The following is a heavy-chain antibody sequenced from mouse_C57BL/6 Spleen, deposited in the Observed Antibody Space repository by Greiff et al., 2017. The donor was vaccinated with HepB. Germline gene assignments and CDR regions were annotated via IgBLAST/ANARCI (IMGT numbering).Heavy chain of an antibody. Sequence: QVQLQQPGAELVKPGASVKLSCKASGYTFTSYWMHWVKQRPGQGLEWIGNINPSNGGTNYNEKFKSKATMTVDKSSSTAYMQLSSLTSEDSAVYSGDKRSYDNSHYYDKDYWGQGPSVTVAS. V-gene: IGHV1-53*01. CDR3: DKRSYDNSHYYDKDY. D-gene: IGHD2-12*01. J-gene: IGHJ4*01. CDR2: INPSNGGT. CDR1: GYTFTSYW.